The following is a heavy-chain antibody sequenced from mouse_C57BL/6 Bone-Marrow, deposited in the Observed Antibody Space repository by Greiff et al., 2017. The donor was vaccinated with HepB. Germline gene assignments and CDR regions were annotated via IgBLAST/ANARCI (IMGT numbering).Heavy chain of an antibody. V-gene: IGHV1-81*01. Sequence: LQESGAELARPGASVKLSCKASGYTFTSYGISWVKQRTGQGLEWIGEIYPRSGNTYYNEKFKGKATLTADKSSSTAYMELRSLTSEDSAVYFCASFISTVVATGPFDYWGQGTTLTVSS. CDR2: IYPRSGNT. CDR1: GYTFTSYG. J-gene: IGHJ2*01. CDR3: ASFISTVVATGPFDY. D-gene: IGHD1-1*01.